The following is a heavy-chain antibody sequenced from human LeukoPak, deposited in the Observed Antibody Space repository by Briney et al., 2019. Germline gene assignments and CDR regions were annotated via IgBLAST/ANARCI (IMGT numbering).Heavy chain of an antibody. CDR1: GGSISSGGYY. D-gene: IGHD2-15*01. CDR3: ARAYRGYCSGGSCPFDY. J-gene: IGHJ4*02. Sequence: SQTLSLTCTVSGGSISSGGYYWSWIRQHPGKGLEWIGYIYYSGSTYYNLSLKSRVTISVDTSKNQFSLKLSSVTAADTAVYYCARAYRGYCSGGSCPFDYWGQGTLVTVSS. CDR2: IYYSGST. V-gene: IGHV4-31*03.